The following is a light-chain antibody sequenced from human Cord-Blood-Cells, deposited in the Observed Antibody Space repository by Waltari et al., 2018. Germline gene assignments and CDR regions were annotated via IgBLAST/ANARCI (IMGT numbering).Light chain of an antibody. J-gene: IGKJ4*01. CDR1: QSVSTY. Sequence: VLTQSPATLPLSPGERATLSCRASQSVSTYLAWYQQKPGQAPRRLIYDASNRATGIPARFSGRGSGTDLTLTISGLGPEDFGVYYCQQLSNWLTFGGGTRVEIK. CDR3: QQLSNWLT. CDR2: DAS. V-gene: IGKV3-11*01.